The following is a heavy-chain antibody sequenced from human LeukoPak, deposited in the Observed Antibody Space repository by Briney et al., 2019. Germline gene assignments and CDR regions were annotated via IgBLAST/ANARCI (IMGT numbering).Heavy chain of an antibody. CDR2: INHSGST. V-gene: IGHV4-34*01. Sequence: SETLSLTCAVYGGPFSGYYWSWIRQPPGKGLEWIGEINHSGSTNYNPSLKSRVTISVDTSKNQFSLKLSSVTAADTAVYYCAMSVDTAMAVGGFDYWGQGTLVTVSS. J-gene: IGHJ4*02. CDR3: AMSVDTAMAVGGFDY. D-gene: IGHD5-18*01. CDR1: GGPFSGYY.